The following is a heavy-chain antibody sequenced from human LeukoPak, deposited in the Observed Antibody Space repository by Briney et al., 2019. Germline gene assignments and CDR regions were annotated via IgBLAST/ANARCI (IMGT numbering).Heavy chain of an antibody. Sequence: GGSLRLSCAASGFIFSSYGMHWVRQAPGKGLEWVAFIRFDGSNKYYADSVKGRFTISRDNSKNTLNLQMSSLRAEDTAVYYCAKAPSGYHNTGGQGTLVTVSS. V-gene: IGHV3-30*02. CDR2: IRFDGSNK. CDR3: AKAPSGYHNT. D-gene: IGHD5-12*01. J-gene: IGHJ4*02. CDR1: GFIFSSYG.